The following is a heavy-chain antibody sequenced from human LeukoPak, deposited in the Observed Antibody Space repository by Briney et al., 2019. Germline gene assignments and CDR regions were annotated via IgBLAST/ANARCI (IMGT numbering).Heavy chain of an antibody. D-gene: IGHD3-22*01. CDR1: GFTVSSSY. V-gene: IGHV3-66*02. CDR3: ATEGRYYDSSGYPAWTFDS. CDR2: IYSGGST. J-gene: IGHJ4*02. Sequence: PGGSLRLSCAASGFTVSSSYMSWVRQAPGKGLEWVSVIYSGGSTYYADSVKGRFTISRDNSKNTLYLQMNSLRAEDTAVYYCATEGRYYDSSGYPAWTFDSWGQGTLVTVSS.